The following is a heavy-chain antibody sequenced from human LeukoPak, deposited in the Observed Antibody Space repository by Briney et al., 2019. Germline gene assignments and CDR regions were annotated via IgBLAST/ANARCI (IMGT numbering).Heavy chain of an antibody. V-gene: IGHV3-48*03. J-gene: IGHJ4*02. D-gene: IGHD3-22*01. CDR2: ISSSGSTI. CDR1: AFTFSSYE. Sequence: PGGSLRLSCAASAFTFSSYEMNWVRQAPGKGLVWVSYISSSGSTIHYADSVKGRFTISRDNAKNSLYLQMNSLRAEDTAVYYCARMVYYYDISGYYFLDYWGQGTLVTVSS. CDR3: ARMVYYYDISGYYFLDY.